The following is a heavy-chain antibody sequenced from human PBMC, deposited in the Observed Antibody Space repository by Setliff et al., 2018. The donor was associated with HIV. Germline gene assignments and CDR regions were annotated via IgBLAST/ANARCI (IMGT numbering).Heavy chain of an antibody. Sequence: ASVKVSCKASGYTLTAFGISWVRQVPGQGLEWMGWINTETGNPMYAQGFKGRFVFSLDTSVSTAYLQISTLKTEDTAIYYCARVGSYWSTFDYWGQGALVTVSS. V-gene: IGHV7-4-1*02. CDR3: ARVGSYWSTFDY. CDR2: INTETGNP. D-gene: IGHD1-26*01. CDR1: GYTLTAFG. J-gene: IGHJ4*02.